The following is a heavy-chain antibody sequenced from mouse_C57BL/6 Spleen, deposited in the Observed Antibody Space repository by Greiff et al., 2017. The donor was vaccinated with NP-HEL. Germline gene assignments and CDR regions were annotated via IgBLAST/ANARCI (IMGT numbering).Heavy chain of an antibody. V-gene: IGHV1-72*01. CDR2: IDTNSGGT. CDR1: GYTFTSYW. CDR3: ARSKMMDY. J-gene: IGHJ4*01. Sequence: QVQLQQPGAELVKPGASVKLSCKASGYTFTSYWMHWVKQRPGRGLEWIGRIDTNSGGTKYNEKFKSKATLTVDKPASTAYIQLSSLTSEDSSVYYCARSKMMDYWGQGTSVTVSS.